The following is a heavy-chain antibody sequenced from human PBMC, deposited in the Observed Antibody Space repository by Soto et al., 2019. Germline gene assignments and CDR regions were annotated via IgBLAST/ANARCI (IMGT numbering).Heavy chain of an antibody. CDR3: ARGVVVVIDQRYYCYYMDV. D-gene: IGHD2-15*01. V-gene: IGHV1-8*01. J-gene: IGHJ6*03. Sequence: QVQLVQSGAEVKKPGASVKVSCKASGYTFTSYDINWVRQATGQGLEWMGWMNPNSGNTGYAQKFQGRVTMTRNTSISTAYMDLSSPRADGTAVYYCARGVVVVIDQRYYCYYMDVWGKGTTVTVSS. CDR2: MNPNSGNT. CDR1: GYTFTSYD.